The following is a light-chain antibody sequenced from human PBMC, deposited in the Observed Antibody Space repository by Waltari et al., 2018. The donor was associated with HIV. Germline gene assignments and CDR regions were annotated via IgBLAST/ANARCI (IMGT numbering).Light chain of an antibody. CDR3: ASWDAGLNGWV. V-gene: IGLV1-44*01. Sequence: QSVVTQPPPASGTPRQTVTTSCSGSTPQHGNKTVNWYQHLPGTAPKRLIYGNNQRPSGVPDRFSASKSGTSASLAISGLQSEDEADYYCASWDAGLNGWVFGGGTKLTVL. CDR1: TPQHGNKT. CDR2: GNN. J-gene: IGLJ3*02.